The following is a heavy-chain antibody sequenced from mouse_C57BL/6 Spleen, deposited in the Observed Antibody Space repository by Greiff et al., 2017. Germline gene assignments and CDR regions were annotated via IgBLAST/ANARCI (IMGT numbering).Heavy chain of an antibody. CDR1: GYAFSSYW. V-gene: IGHV1-80*01. J-gene: IGHJ3*01. CDR3: ARWALFAY. Sequence: QVQLKESGAELVKPGASVKISCKASGYAFSSYWMNWVKQRPGKGLEWIGQIYPGDGDTNYNGKFKGKATLTADKSSSTAYMQLSSLTSEDSAVYFCARWALFAYWGQGTLVTVSA. CDR2: IYPGDGDT.